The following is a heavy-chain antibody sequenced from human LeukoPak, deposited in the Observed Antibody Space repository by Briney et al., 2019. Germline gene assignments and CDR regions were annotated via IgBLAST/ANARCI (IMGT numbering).Heavy chain of an antibody. D-gene: IGHD6-13*01. CDR3: AKAASSSWPSYYYGMDV. CDR1: GFIFSSYS. CDR2: IAGSGGNT. J-gene: IGHJ6*02. Sequence: GGSLRLSCAASGFIFSSYSMSWVRQAPGKGLEWVSVIAGSGGNTYYADSVKGRFTISKDNSKNTVYLQMSSLRVDDTAVYYCAKAASSSWPSYYYGMDVWGQGTTVTVSS. V-gene: IGHV3-23*01.